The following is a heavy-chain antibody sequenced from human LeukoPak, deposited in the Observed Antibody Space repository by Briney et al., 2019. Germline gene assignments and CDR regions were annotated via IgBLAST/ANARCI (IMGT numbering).Heavy chain of an antibody. Sequence: GGSLRLSCAASGFTFSRYAVSWVRQAPGKGLEWVSAISGSGGSTYHADSVKGRFAISRENSKNTVYLQMISLRAEDTAVYYCAKQEDGYYYYGMDVWGQGTTVTVSS. V-gene: IGHV3-23*01. J-gene: IGHJ6*02. CDR1: GFTFSRYA. CDR2: ISGSGGST. CDR3: AKQEDGYYYYGMDV.